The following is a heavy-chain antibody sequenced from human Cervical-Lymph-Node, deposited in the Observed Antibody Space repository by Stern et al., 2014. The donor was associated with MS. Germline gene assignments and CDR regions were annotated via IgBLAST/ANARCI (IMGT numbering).Heavy chain of an antibody. D-gene: IGHD1-26*01. CDR2: VYLSGST. CDR3: ALGAEWFDP. CDR1: GGSISNDNFF. Sequence: QVQLQESGPGLVKPSQTLSLTCTVSGGSISNDNFFWSWIRQPAGKGLEWIGRVYLSGSTKYNPSLKGRSPISMDTPRTQFSLKLTSVTAADTAVYYCALGAEWFDPWGQGTLVTVSS. V-gene: IGHV4-61*02. J-gene: IGHJ5*02.